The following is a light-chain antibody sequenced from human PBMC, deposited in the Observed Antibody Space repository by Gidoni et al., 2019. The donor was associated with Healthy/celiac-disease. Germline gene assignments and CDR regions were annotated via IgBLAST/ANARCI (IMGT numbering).Light chain of an antibody. CDR1: SGSIASNY. CDR2: EDN. Sequence: NFMLTLPPSVSESPGKTVTISCTGSSGSIASNYVQWYQQRPGSAPNTVIYEDNQRPSGVPDRFSGSIDSSSNSASLTISGLKTEDEADYYCQSYDSSNQVFDSGTKVTVL. CDR3: QSYDSSNQV. V-gene: IGLV6-57*02. J-gene: IGLJ6*01.